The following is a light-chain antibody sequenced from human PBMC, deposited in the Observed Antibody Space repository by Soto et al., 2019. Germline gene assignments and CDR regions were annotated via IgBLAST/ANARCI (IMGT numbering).Light chain of an antibody. CDR2: AAS. CDR3: QQSYSTPSLT. Sequence: DIQMTQSPSSLSASVGDRVTTTCRASQSIDKYVNWYQQKPGKGPNLLIYAASNLRTGVPSRFSGSGSGTEFTLTICSLRPEDVATYCCQQSYSTPSLTFGGGTKVEIK. CDR1: QSIDKY. J-gene: IGKJ4*01. V-gene: IGKV1-39*01.